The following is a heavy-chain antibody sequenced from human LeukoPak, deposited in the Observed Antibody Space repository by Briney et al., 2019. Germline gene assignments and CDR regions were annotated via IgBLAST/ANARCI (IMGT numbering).Heavy chain of an antibody. CDR1: GYTFTSYD. Sequence: ASVKVSCKASGYTFTSYDINWVRQATGQGLEWMGWMNPNSGNTGCAQKFQGRVTMTRNTSISTAYMELSSLRSEDTAVYYCASGADRTTVTSDAFDTWGQGTMVTVSS. CDR2: MNPNSGNT. V-gene: IGHV1-8*01. D-gene: IGHD4-17*01. J-gene: IGHJ3*02. CDR3: ASGADRTTVTSDAFDT.